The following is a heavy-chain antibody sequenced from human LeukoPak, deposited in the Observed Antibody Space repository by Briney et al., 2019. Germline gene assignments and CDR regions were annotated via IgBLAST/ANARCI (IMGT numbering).Heavy chain of an antibody. Sequence: SETLSLTCTVSGGSISSSSYYWGWIRQPPGKGLEWIGSIYYSGSTNYNPSLKSRVTISVDTSKNQFSLKLSSVTAADTAVYYCARGTSDIVATFYPPGAFDIWGQGTMVTVSS. V-gene: IGHV4-39*07. CDR1: GGSISSSSYY. D-gene: IGHD5-12*01. J-gene: IGHJ3*02. CDR3: ARGTSDIVATFYPPGAFDI. CDR2: IYYSGST.